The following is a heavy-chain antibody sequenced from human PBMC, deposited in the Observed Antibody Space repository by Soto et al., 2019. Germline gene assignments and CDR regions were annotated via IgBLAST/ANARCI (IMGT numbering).Heavy chain of an antibody. D-gene: IGHD6-19*01. V-gene: IGHV1-8*02. CDR2: LNPNSGDT. J-gene: IGHJ4*01. Sequence: GASVKVSCKASGYTFTSYGISWVRQAPGQGLEWMGWLNPNSGDTGYAQKFQGRVTLTRNTSINTAYIELSSLTSDDTAVYYCATSGGGSYVYWGHGTLVTVSS. CDR1: GYTFTSYG. CDR3: ATSGGGSYVY.